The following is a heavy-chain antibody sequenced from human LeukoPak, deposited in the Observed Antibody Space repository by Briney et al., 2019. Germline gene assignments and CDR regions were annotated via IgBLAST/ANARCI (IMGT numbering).Heavy chain of an antibody. V-gene: IGHV3-23*01. CDR1: GFTFSSYA. CDR2: ISGSGGST. J-gene: IGHJ4*02. Sequence: PGGSLRLSCAASGFTFSSYAMSWVRQAPGKGLEWVSAISGSGGSTYYADSVKGRFTISRDNSKNALYLQMNSLRAEDTAVYYCAKDRAHLEWLSDVWGQGTLVTVSS. CDR3: AKDRAHLEWLSDV. D-gene: IGHD3-3*01.